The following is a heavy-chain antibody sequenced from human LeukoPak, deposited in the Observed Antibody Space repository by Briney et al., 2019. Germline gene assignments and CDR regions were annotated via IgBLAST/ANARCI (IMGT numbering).Heavy chain of an antibody. J-gene: IGHJ6*03. CDR3: ARGPRSLNWNYVYYYYYMDV. D-gene: IGHD1-7*01. Sequence: GGSLRLSCEASGFIFSRYSMNWVRQAPGKGLEWVSSISTSSSYIYYADSVKGRFTISRDNAKNSLYLQMNSLRAEDTAVYYCARGPRSLNWNYVYYYYYMDVWGKGTTVTVSS. CDR1: GFIFSRYS. CDR2: ISTSSSYI. V-gene: IGHV3-21*06.